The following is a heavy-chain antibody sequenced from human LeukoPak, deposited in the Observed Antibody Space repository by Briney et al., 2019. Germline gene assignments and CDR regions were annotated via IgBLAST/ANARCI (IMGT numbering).Heavy chain of an antibody. J-gene: IGHJ4*02. CDR3: ARRRVTTPRRYFDY. CDR2: VFYNGAT. Sequence: SETLSLTCIVSGGSISSSIYYWAWVRQPPGKGLEWIGTVFYNGATQYSPSLRSRVTISIDTSKNQFSLKLSSVTAADTAVYYCARRRVTTPRRYFDYWGQGTLVTVSS. CDR1: GGSISSSIYY. D-gene: IGHD4-17*01. V-gene: IGHV4-39*07.